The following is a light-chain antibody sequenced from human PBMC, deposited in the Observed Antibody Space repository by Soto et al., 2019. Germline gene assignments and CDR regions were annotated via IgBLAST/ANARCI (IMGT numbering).Light chain of an antibody. V-gene: IGKV3-11*01. CDR3: HQRTNWPIT. CDR1: RSVSSN. J-gene: IGKJ5*01. CDR2: GAS. Sequence: EIVLTQSPATLSLSPGERATLSCRASRSVSSNLAWYQQKPGQAPRLLIYGASTRATGIPARFSGTGSGTDFTLTISSLEPEDFAVYYCHQRTNWPITFGQGTRLEIK.